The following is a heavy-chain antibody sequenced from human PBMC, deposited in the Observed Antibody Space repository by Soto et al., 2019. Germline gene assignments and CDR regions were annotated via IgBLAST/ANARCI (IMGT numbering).Heavy chain of an antibody. J-gene: IGHJ4*02. V-gene: IGHV2-5*02. CDR3: AHRPSYCSGGSCYSGFDY. Sequence: QITLKESGPTLVKPTQTLTLTCTCSGFSLSTSGVGVGWIRQPPGKALEWLALIYWDDDKRYSPSLKSRLTITKDTSKNQVFLTMTNMDPVDTATYYCAHRPSYCSGGSCYSGFDYWGQGTLVTVSS. D-gene: IGHD2-15*01. CDR2: IYWDDDK. CDR1: GFSLSTSGVG.